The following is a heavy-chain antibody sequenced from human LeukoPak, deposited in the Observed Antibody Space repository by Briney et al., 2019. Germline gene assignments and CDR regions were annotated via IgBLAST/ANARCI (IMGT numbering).Heavy chain of an antibody. J-gene: IGHJ3*02. CDR1: GGSISNYY. CDR2: ISYSGNT. Sequence: SETLSLTCTVSGGSISNYYWTWIRQPPGKGLEWIGFISYSGNTNYNPSLKSRVTISLDTSKNQFSLKLSSVTAADTAVYYCARQPAPYSSGWNDGFDIWGQGTMVTVSA. D-gene: IGHD6-19*01. CDR3: ARQPAPYSSGWNDGFDI. V-gene: IGHV4-59*12.